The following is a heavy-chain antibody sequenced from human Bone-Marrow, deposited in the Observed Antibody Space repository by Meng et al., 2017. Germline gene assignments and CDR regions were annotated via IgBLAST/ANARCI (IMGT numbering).Heavy chain of an antibody. D-gene: IGHD3-16*01. Sequence: GGSLRLSCAASGFTFSSYSMNWVRQAPGKGLEWVSSISSSSSYIYYADSVEGRFTISRDNAKNSLYLQMNSLRAEDTAVYYCARDKYDYVWGSFHGMDVWGQGTTVTVSS. CDR1: GFTFSSYS. V-gene: IGHV3-21*01. CDR3: ARDKYDYVWGSFHGMDV. CDR2: ISSSSSYI. J-gene: IGHJ6*02.